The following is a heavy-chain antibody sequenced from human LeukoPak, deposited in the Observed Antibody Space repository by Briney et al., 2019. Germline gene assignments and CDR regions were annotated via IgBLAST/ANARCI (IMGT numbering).Heavy chain of an antibody. CDR1: GGSFIGFH. Sequence: SETLSLTCAVYGGSFIGFHWNWIRQPPGKGLEWIGDINHSGSTNYNPSLTSRVTISVDPSKNQFSLNLSSVTAADTAVYYCARRGLWFGELQTYWGQGTLVTVSS. J-gene: IGHJ4*02. CDR2: INHSGST. CDR3: ARRGLWFGELQTY. D-gene: IGHD3-10*01. V-gene: IGHV4-34*01.